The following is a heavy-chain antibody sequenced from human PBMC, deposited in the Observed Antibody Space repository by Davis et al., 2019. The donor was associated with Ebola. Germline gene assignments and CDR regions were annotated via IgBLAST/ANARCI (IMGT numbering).Heavy chain of an antibody. V-gene: IGHV1-8*02. J-gene: IGHJ3*02. CDR3: ARGKDGYLLEDAFDI. CDR2: MNPNSGNT. Sequence: AASVKVSCKASGGTFSSYAISWVRQATGQGLEWMGWMNPNSGNTGYAQKFQGRVTMTRNTSISTAYMELSSLRSDDTAVYYCARGKDGYLLEDAFDIWGQGTMVTVSS. CDR1: GGTFSSYA. D-gene: IGHD5-24*01.